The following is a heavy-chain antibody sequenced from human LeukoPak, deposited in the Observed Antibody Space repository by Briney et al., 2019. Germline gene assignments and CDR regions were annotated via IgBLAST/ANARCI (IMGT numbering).Heavy chain of an antibody. CDR2: IYYSGST. Sequence: PSETLSLTCTVSGGSISSYYWNWIRQPPGKGLEWIGYIYYSGSTNHNPSLKSRVTISVDTSKNQFSLKLSSVTAADTAVYYCARTDVYDILTGSVGMDVWGQGTTVTVSS. D-gene: IGHD3-9*01. CDR1: GGSISSYY. J-gene: IGHJ6*02. CDR3: ARTDVYDILTGSVGMDV. V-gene: IGHV4-59*01.